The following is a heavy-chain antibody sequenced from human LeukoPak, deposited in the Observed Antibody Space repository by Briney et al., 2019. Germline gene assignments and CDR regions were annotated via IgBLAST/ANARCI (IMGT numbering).Heavy chain of an antibody. J-gene: IGHJ4*02. CDR1: GGSISSGSYY. D-gene: IGHD6-6*01. CDR2: IYTSGST. V-gene: IGHV4-61*02. CDR3: ARELAARPTFGFYY. Sequence: SETLSLTCTVSGGSISSGSYYWSWIRQPAGKGLEWIGRIYTSGSTNYNSSLKSRVTISVDTSKNQFSLKLSSVTAADTAVYYCARELAARPTFGFYYWGQGTLVTVSS.